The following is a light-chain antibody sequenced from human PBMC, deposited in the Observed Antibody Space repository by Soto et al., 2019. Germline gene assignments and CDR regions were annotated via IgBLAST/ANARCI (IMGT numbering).Light chain of an antibody. V-gene: IGKV2-28*01. J-gene: IGKJ4*01. CDR2: EGT. CDR1: QSLLHSDGYNH. Sequence: DLVMTQAPLSLPVTPGEPASISCRSSQSLLHSDGYNHLDWYLQKPGQSPQLLIYEGTKRVSGVPDRFSGSGSGTDSTLKISRVEAEDVGVYHCMEALRPPPTFGGGTKGEIK. CDR3: MEALRPPPT.